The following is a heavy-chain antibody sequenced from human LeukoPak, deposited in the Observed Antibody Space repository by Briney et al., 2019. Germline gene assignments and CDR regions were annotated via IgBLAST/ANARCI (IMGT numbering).Heavy chain of an antibody. Sequence: GGSLRLSCVDSGITFSRYWMSWVRQAPGKGLEWVSAIGGAGVSTYYADSVKGRFTISRDNSKNMMYLQMNSLRGEDTAVYYCAKEGGRNGWPIDFWGQGTLVTVSS. CDR3: AKEGGRNGWPIDF. J-gene: IGHJ4*02. CDR1: GITFSRYW. D-gene: IGHD5-24*01. CDR2: IGGAGVST. V-gene: IGHV3-23*01.